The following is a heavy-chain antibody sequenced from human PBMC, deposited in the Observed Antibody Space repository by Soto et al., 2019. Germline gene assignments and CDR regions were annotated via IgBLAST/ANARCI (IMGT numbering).Heavy chain of an antibody. CDR3: ARRGYGSRWPNVYMDV. CDR2: ISNNGAHT. Sequence: EAQLVESGGGLVQPGGSLRLSCAASGFTFSNYEMHWVHQAPGKGPEYVSGISNNGAHTDYAKSVKGRFTISRDNSENTLYLQMGSLRAEDMALYYCARRGYGSRWPNVYMDVWGKGTTVTVSS. CDR1: GFTFSNYE. D-gene: IGHD6-13*01. J-gene: IGHJ6*03. V-gene: IGHV3-64*01.